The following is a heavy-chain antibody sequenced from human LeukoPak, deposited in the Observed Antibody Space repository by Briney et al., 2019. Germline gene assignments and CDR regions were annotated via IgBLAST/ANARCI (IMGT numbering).Heavy chain of an antibody. CDR1: GGSFSGYY. J-gene: IGHJ6*02. CDR3: TRGPIQLWIHNGMDV. CDR2: IRSKAYGGTT. D-gene: IGHD5-18*01. V-gene: IGHV3-49*04. Sequence: LSLTCAVYGGSFSGYYWSWVRQAPGKGLEWVGFIRSKAYGGTTEYAASVKGRFTISRDDSKSIAYLQVNSLKTEDTAFYYCTRGPIQLWIHNGMDVWGQGTTVTVSS.